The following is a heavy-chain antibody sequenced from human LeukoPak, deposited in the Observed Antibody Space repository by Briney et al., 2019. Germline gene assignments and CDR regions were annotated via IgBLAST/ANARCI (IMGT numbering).Heavy chain of an antibody. J-gene: IGHJ4*02. D-gene: IGHD7-27*01. Sequence: GASVKVSCKASGYTFTSYGISWVRQAPGQRLEWMGWIGAYNGNTNYAQKLQGRVTMTTDTSTSTAYMELRSLRSDDTAVYYCALTGYLGGQYYFDYWGQGTLVTVSS. CDR3: ALTGYLGGQYYFDY. V-gene: IGHV1-18*01. CDR1: GYTFTSYG. CDR2: IGAYNGNT.